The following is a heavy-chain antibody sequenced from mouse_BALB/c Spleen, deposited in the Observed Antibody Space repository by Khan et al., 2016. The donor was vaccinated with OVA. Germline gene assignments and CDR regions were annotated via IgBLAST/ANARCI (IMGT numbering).Heavy chain of an antibody. J-gene: IGHJ2*01. CDR2: ISTYSGNT. CDR1: GYTFTDYA. D-gene: IGHD2-3*01. V-gene: IGHV1S137*01. CDR3: ARPAYDGYYDY. Sequence: QVQLQQSGPELVRPGVSVKISCKGSGYTFTDYAMYWVKQSHAKSLEWIGLISTYSGNTNYNQKFKGKATMTVDKSSSTAYMELARLTSEDSVIXYCARPAYDGYYDYWGQGTTLTVSS.